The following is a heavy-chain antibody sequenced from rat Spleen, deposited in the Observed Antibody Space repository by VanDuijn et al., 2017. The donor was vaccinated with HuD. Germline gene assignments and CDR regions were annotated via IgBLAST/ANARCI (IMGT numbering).Heavy chain of an antibody. V-gene: IGHV2-1*01. J-gene: IGHJ3*01. Sequence: QVQLKESGPGLVQPSQTLPPTCTVSGFSLISNSVHWIRQPPGKGRERMGGIWGDGSTDYNSTVKSRLSISRDTYKCQVFLKMNRLQIDDTAIYFCSRSYGGYTQHWFPYWGQGTLVTVSS. CDR3: SRSYGGYTQHWFPY. CDR2: IWGDGST. D-gene: IGHD1-11*01. CDR1: GFSLISNS.